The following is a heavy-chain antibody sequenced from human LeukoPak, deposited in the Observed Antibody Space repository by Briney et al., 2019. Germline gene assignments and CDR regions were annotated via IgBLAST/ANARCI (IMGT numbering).Heavy chain of an antibody. V-gene: IGHV4-39*01. CDR3: ASYDSSGYYRYYFDY. J-gene: IGHJ4*02. CDR1: RGSISSSSYY. CDR2: IYYSGST. Sequence: PSETLSLTCTVSRGSISSSSYYWGWIRQPPGKGLEWIGNIYYSGSTYYNPSLKSRVTISVDTSKNQFSLKLSSVTAADTAVYYCASYDSSGYYRYYFDYWGQGTLVTVSS. D-gene: IGHD3-22*01.